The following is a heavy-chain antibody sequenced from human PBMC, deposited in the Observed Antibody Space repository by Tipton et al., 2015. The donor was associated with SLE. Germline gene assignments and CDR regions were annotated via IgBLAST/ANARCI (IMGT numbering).Heavy chain of an antibody. CDR3: ARGRTDLDAFDI. D-gene: IGHD1-14*01. Sequence: TLSLTCAVYGGSFIGYYLSWIRQPPGKGLEWIGEINHSGSTNYNPPLKSRVTISVDTSKNQFSLKLSSVTAADTAVYYCARGRTDLDAFDIWGQGTMVTVSS. V-gene: IGHV4-34*01. CDR2: INHSGST. J-gene: IGHJ3*02. CDR1: GGSFIGYY.